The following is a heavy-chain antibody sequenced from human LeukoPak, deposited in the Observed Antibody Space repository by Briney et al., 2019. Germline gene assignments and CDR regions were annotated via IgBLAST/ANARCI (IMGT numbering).Heavy chain of an antibody. V-gene: IGHV4-39*01. J-gene: IGHJ4*02. CDR3: ARREGLWFGEFPFDY. Sequence: SETLSLTCTVSGGSISSSSNYWGWIRQPPGKGLEWIGSIYYSGSTYYNPSLKSRVTISVDTSKNQFSLKLSSVTAADTAVYYCARREGLWFGEFPFDYWGQGTLVTVSS. CDR2: IYYSGST. D-gene: IGHD3-10*01. CDR1: GGSISSSSNY.